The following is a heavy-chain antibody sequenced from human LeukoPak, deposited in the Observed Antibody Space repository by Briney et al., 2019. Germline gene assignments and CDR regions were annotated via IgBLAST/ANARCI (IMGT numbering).Heavy chain of an antibody. CDR3: VKGVTTHQSDAFDI. CDR2: IKRDGSES. Sequence: GGSLRLSCAASGFTLSNYWMHWVRQAPGKGLVWVSRIKRDGSESNYADSVRGRFTISRDNAKNTVYLQMNSLRAEDTAVYYCVKGVTTHQSDAFDIWGQGTMVTVSS. V-gene: IGHV3-74*01. D-gene: IGHD4-17*01. J-gene: IGHJ3*02. CDR1: GFTLSNYW.